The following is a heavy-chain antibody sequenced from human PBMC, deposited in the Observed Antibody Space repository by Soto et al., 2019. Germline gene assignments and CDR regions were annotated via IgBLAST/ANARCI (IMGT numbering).Heavy chain of an antibody. CDR1: GYTFTSYG. D-gene: IGHD6-13*01. CDR2: ISAYNGNT. Sequence: GASVKVSCKASGYTFTSYGISWVRQAPGQGLEWMGWISAYNGNTNYAQKLQGRVTMTTDTSTSTAYMELRSLRPDDTAVYYCARDGRIAAAVQRGWFDPWGQGTLVTVSS. V-gene: IGHV1-18*01. CDR3: ARDGRIAAAVQRGWFDP. J-gene: IGHJ5*02.